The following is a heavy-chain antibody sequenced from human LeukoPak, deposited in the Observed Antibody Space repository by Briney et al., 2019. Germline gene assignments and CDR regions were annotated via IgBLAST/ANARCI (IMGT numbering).Heavy chain of an antibody. Sequence: GGSLRLSCAASGFTFSDHYMSWIRLAPGKGLEWVSSISTSGTTMYYADSVKGRFTISKDNAKNSLYLQMNSLRAEDTAVYYCARSGHCISTSCYSIWRRSLYGMDVWGQGTTVTVSS. CDR2: ISTSGTTM. CDR3: ARSGHCISTSCYSIWRRSLYGMDV. V-gene: IGHV3-11*01. J-gene: IGHJ6*02. D-gene: IGHD2-2*02. CDR1: GFTFSDHY.